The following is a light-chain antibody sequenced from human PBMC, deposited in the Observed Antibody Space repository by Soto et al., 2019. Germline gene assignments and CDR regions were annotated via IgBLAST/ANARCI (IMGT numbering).Light chain of an antibody. CDR3: QTWVTGIRV. CDR1: SGHSSYA. V-gene: IGLV4-69*01. J-gene: IGLJ3*02. CDR2: LNSDGSH. Sequence: QSVLTQSPSASASLGASVKLTCTLSSGHSSYAIGWHQQQPEKGPRFLMILNSDGSHSKGDGIPDRFSGSSSGAERYLTISSLQSEDEADYYCQTWVTGIRVFGGGTKVTVL.